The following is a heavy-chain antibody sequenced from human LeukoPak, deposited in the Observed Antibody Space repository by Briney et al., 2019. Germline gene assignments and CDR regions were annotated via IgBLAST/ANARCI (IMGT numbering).Heavy chain of an antibody. CDR2: ISSSGNTI. CDR1: GFTFSDYY. V-gene: IGHV3-11*01. D-gene: IGHD3-22*01. CDR3: ASPSTGYYYDSSYDAFDI. Sequence: GGSLRLSCAASGFTFSDYYMSWIRQAPGKGLEWVSYISSSGNTIYYADSVKGRFTISRDNAKNSLYLQMNSLRAEDTAVYYCASPSTGYYYDSSYDAFDIWGQGTMVTVSS. J-gene: IGHJ3*02.